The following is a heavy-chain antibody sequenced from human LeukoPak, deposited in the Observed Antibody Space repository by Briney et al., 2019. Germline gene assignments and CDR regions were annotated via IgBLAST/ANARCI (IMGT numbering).Heavy chain of an antibody. D-gene: IGHD2-2*01. J-gene: IGHJ5*02. V-gene: IGHV3-23*01. CDR3: AKSPPSFLGYCSSTSCLSWFDP. Sequence: GGSLRLSCAASGFTFSSYAMSWVRQAPGKGLEWVSAISGSGGSTYYADSVKGRFTISRDNSKNTLYLQMNSLRAEDTAVYYCAKSPPSFLGYCSSTSCLSWFDPWGQGTLVTVSS. CDR2: ISGSGGST. CDR1: GFTFSSYA.